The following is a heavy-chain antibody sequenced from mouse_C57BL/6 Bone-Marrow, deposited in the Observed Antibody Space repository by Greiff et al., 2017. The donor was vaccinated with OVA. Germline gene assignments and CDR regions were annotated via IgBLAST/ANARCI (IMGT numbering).Heavy chain of an antibody. Sequence: QVQLQQSGAELARPGASVKLSCKASGYTFTSSGLSWVKQRPVQGLEWIGEIYPRSGDSYYNEKFKGKATLTAYKSSSTAYMELRSLTSEDSAVYFCASTYYSNFLDYWGQGTTLTVSS. V-gene: IGHV1-81*01. J-gene: IGHJ2*01. CDR3: ASTYYSNFLDY. CDR1: GYTFTSSG. CDR2: IYPRSGDS. D-gene: IGHD2-5*01.